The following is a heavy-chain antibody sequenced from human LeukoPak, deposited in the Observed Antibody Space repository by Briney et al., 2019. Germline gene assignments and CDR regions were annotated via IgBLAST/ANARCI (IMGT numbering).Heavy chain of an antibody. CDR2: ISAYNGNT. J-gene: IGHJ4*02. CDR1: GYTFTSYG. V-gene: IGHV1-18*01. D-gene: IGHD5-12*01. Sequence: VASVKVSCKASGYTFTSYGISWVRQAPGQGLEWMGWISAYNGNTNYAQKLQGRVTMTTDTSTSTAYMELRSLRSDDTAVYYCARAQMGWLRGYFDYWGQGTLVTVSS. CDR3: ARAQMGWLRGYFDY.